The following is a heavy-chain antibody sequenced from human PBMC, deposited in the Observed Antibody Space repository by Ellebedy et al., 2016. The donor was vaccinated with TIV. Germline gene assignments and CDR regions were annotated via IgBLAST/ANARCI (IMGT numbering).Heavy chain of an antibody. Sequence: SETLSLTXAVYGGSFSGYYWTWIRQPPGKGLEWIGEINHSGSTNYNPSLKSRVTISVDTSKNQFSLKLSSVTAADTAVYYCARGLLSFDYWGQGTLVTVSS. V-gene: IGHV4-34*01. CDR2: INHSGST. CDR1: GGSFSGYY. J-gene: IGHJ4*02. CDR3: ARGLLSFDY.